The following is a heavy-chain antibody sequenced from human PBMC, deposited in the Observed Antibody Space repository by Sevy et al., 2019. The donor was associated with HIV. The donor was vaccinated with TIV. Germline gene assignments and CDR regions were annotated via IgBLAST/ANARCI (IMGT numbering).Heavy chain of an antibody. J-gene: IGHJ3*02. CDR2: ISYDGSNK. D-gene: IGHD3-22*01. CDR1: GFTFSSYA. CDR3: ARRMWYYDSSDYYYPDDAFDI. Sequence: GGSLRLSCAASGFTFSSYAMHWVRQAPGKGLEWVAVISYDGSNKYYADSVKGRFTISRDNSKNTLYLQMNSLRAEDTAVYYCARRMWYYDSSDYYYPDDAFDIWGQGTMVTVSS. V-gene: IGHV3-30*04.